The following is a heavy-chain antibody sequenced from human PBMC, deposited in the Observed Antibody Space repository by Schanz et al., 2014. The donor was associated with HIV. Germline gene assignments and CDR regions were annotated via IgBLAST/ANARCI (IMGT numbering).Heavy chain of an antibody. Sequence: QVQLVESGGGVVQPGRSLRLSCAASGFSFDSFGMHWVRQAPGKGLEWVAAIWYDGSNKFYADSVKGRFTISRDNSKNTLYLQMNNLRAEDTAVYGCAKDRKYYDTKYIGKGNYYHYYGMDVWGQGTTVTVSS. V-gene: IGHV3-33*06. D-gene: IGHD3-22*01. J-gene: IGHJ6*02. CDR2: IWYDGSNK. CDR3: AKDRKYYDTKYIGKGNYYHYYGMDV. CDR1: GFSFDSFG.